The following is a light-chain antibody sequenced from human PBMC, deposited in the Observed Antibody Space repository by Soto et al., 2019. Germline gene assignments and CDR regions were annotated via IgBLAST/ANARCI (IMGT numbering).Light chain of an antibody. CDR3: CSYAGIYTVT. J-gene: IGLJ2*01. Sequence: QSALTQPRSVSGSPGQSVTISCTGTSNDVGACNYVSWYQQHPGKAPKLMIYDVSKRPSGVPDRFSGSKSGNTASLTISGLQAEDEADYYCCSYAGIYTVTFGGGTKLTVL. V-gene: IGLV2-11*01. CDR1: SNDVGACNY. CDR2: DVS.